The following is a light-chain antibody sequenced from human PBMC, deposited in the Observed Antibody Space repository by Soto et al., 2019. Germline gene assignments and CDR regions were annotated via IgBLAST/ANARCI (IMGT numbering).Light chain of an antibody. Sequence: DIQMTQSPSSLSASVGDRVTITCRASQSISSYLNWYQQKPGKAPKLLIYAASSLQSDVPSRFSGSGSGTDFSHTISSLRREDFATYYCQQSYSTPGSPFGGGTKVEIK. CDR3: QQSYSTPGSP. V-gene: IGKV1-39*01. CDR2: AAS. J-gene: IGKJ4*01. CDR1: QSISSY.